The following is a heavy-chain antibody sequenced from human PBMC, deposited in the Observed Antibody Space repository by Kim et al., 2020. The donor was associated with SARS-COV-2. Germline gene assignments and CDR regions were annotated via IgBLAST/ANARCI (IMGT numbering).Heavy chain of an antibody. D-gene: IGHD6-6*01. CDR3: ATLIGLTAARHRL. V-gene: IGHV1-69*04. CDR1: GGTFSSYA. Sequence: SVKVSCKASGGTFSSYAISWVRQAPGQGLEWMGRIIPILGIANYAQKFQGRVTITADKSTSTAYMELSSLRSEDTAVYYCATLIGLTAARHRLWGQGTLVTVSS. CDR2: IIPILGIA. J-gene: IGHJ4*02.